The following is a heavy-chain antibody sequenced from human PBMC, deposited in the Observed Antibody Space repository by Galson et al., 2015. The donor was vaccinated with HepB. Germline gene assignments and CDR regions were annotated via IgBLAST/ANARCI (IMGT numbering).Heavy chain of an antibody. CDR1: GFTVSSNY. J-gene: IGHJ3*02. CDR2: IYSGGST. CDR3: ARAGITMIGKDAFDI. Sequence: SLRLSCAASGFTVSSNYMSWVRQAPGKGLEWVSVIYSGGSTYYADSVKGRFTISRDNSKNTLYLQMNSLRAEDTAVYYCARAGITMIGKDAFDIWGQGTMVTVSS. V-gene: IGHV3-53*01. D-gene: IGHD3-22*01.